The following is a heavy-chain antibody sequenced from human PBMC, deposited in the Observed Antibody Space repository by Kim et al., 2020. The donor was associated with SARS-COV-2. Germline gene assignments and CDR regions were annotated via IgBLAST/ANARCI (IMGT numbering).Heavy chain of an antibody. CDR3: ARDLDSYYGSGSYYNSHHNWFDP. CDR1: GGSISSSNW. J-gene: IGHJ5*02. Sequence: SETLSLTCAVSGGSISSSNWWSWVRQPPGKGLEWIGEIYHSGSTNYNPSLKSRVTISVDKSKNQFSLKLSSVTAADTAVYYCARDLDSYYGSGSYYNSHHNWFDPWGQGTLVTVSS. V-gene: IGHV4-4*02. CDR2: IYHSGST. D-gene: IGHD3-10*01.